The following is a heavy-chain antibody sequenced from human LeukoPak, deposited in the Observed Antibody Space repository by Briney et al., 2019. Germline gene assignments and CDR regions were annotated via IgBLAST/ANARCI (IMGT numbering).Heavy chain of an antibody. V-gene: IGHV3-7*01. CDR3: ARAEDDYYGSGSYLY. CDR2: IKQDGSEK. D-gene: IGHD3-10*01. CDR1: GFTFSSYW. Sequence: GGSLRLSFAASGFTFSSYWMSWVRQAPGKGLEWVANIKQDGSEKYYVDSVKGRFTISRDNAKNSLYLQMNSLRAEDTAVYYCARAEDDYYGSGSYLYWGQGTLVTVSS. J-gene: IGHJ4*02.